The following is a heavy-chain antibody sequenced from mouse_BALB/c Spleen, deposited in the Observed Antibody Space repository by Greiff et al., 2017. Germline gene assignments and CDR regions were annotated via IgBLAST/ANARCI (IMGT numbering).Heavy chain of an antibody. J-gene: IGHJ2*01. CDR1: GFTFSSYA. D-gene: IGHD2-14*01. V-gene: IGHV5-6-5*01. CDR2: ISSGGST. Sequence: EVKLMESGGGLVKPGGSLKLSCAASGFTFSSYAMSWVRQTPEKRLEWVASISSGGSTYYPDSVKGRFTISRDNARNILYLQMSSLRSEDTAMYYCARGEGYRYGGVYFDYWGQGTTLTVSS. CDR3: ARGEGYRYGGVYFDY.